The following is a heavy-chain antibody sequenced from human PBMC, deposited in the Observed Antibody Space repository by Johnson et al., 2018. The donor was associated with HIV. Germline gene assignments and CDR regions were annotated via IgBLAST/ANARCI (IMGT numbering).Heavy chain of an antibody. CDR1: GFTFSSYD. V-gene: IGHV3-13*01. CDR2: IGTAGDT. Sequence: VQLVESGGVLVHPGGSLRLSCAASGFTFSSYDMHWVRQATGKGLEWVSAIGTAGDTYYPGSVKGRFTISRENAKNSLYLQMNSLRAGDTAVYYCARAIGDGYPGMKAFDIWGQGTMVTVSS. D-gene: IGHD5-24*01. J-gene: IGHJ3*02. CDR3: ARAIGDGYPGMKAFDI.